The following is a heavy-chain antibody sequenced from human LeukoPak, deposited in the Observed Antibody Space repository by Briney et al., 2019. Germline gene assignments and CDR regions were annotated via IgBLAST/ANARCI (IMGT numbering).Heavy chain of an antibody. J-gene: IGHJ6*02. V-gene: IGHV3-7*03. CDR3: ARDPVVAAAGLNHYYYGMDV. CDR1: GFTFSSYW. Sequence: GGSLRLSCAASGFTFSSYWMSWVRQAPGKGLEWVANIKQDGSEKYYVDSVKGRFTISRDNAKNSLYLQMNSLRAEDTAVYYCARDPVVAAAGLNHYYYGMDVWGQGTTVTVSS. D-gene: IGHD6-13*01. CDR2: IKQDGSEK.